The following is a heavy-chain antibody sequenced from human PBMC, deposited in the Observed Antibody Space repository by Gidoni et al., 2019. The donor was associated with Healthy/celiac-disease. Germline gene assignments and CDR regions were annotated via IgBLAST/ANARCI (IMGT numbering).Heavy chain of an antibody. Sequence: EVQLVESGGVVVQPGGSLRLSCAASGFTFDDYTMHWVRQAPGKGLEWVSLISWDGGSTYYADSVKGRFTISRDNSKNSLYLQMNSLRTEDTALYYCAKDTAMDYTFDYWGQGTLVTVSS. CDR3: AKDTAMDYTFDY. D-gene: IGHD5-18*01. J-gene: IGHJ4*02. V-gene: IGHV3-43*01. CDR1: GFTFDDYT. CDR2: ISWDGGST.